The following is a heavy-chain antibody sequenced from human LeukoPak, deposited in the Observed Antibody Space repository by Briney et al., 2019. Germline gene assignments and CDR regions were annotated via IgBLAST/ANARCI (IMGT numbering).Heavy chain of an antibody. V-gene: IGHV3-48*04. CDR3: ARDGVEYSTIFDY. J-gene: IGHJ4*02. CDR2: ISSGGSTV. D-gene: IGHD6-6*01. Sequence: PGGSLRLSCAASGFTFSSYSMNWVRQAPGKGLEWVSYISSGGSTVYYADSVKGRFTISRDNAKNSLYLQMNSLRAEDTAVYYCARDGVEYSTIFDYWGQGTLVTVSS. CDR1: GFTFSSYS.